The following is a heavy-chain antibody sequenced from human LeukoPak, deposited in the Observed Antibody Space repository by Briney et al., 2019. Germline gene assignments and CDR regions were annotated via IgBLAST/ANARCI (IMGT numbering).Heavy chain of an antibody. Sequence: GGSLRLSCEASGFTFSSYWLSWVRQAPGKGLEWVANIRDDGGEVYYVDSVKGRFTISRDNAKSSLFLQMNSLRAEDAAVYYCARDKPRGSYYGSIFDSWGQGTLVTVSS. V-gene: IGHV3-7*01. CDR1: GFTFSSYW. CDR2: IRDDGGEV. J-gene: IGHJ4*02. CDR3: ARDKPRGSYYGSIFDS. D-gene: IGHD1-26*01.